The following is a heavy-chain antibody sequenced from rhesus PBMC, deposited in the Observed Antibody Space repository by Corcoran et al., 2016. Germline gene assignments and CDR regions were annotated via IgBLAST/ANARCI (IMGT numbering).Heavy chain of an antibody. D-gene: IGHD6-25*01. V-gene: IGHV4-80*01. CDR1: RSSLRSYW. CDR2: INGNSGST. Sequence: QVKLQESGPGLVKPSAPLSLPCAVSRSSLRSYWWRWIRQPPGRGLECIGGINGNSGSTYYNPSLKSRATISKDASKNQFSLKVNSVTAADTAVYYCARKYSGSWNRFDVWGPGVLVTVSS. J-gene: IGHJ5-1*01. CDR3: ARKYSGSWNRFDV.